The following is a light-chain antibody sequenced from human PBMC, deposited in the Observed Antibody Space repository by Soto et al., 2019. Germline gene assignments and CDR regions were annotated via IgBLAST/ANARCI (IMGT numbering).Light chain of an antibody. CDR2: NDN. V-gene: IGLV3-9*01. CDR3: QVWDTGAAL. CDR1: NIGSKN. J-gene: IGLJ2*01. Sequence: SYELTQPLSESVALGQTARISCGGNNIGSKNVHWYQQKPGQAPVLVIYNDNSRPSGIPERFSGSNSGSSATLTISRAQAGDEADYYCQVWDTGAALIGGGTKLTVL.